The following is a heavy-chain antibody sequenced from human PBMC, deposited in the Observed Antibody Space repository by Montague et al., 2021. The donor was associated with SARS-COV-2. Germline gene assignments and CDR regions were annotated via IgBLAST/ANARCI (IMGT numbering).Heavy chain of an antibody. CDR2: IWYDGSNK. J-gene: IGHJ4*02. CDR1: GFTFSSYG. CDR3: AKDIVRDYYDSSGYYGGSVDY. V-gene: IGHV3-33*03. D-gene: IGHD3-22*01. Sequence: SLRLSCAASGFTFSSYGMHWVRQAPGKGLEWVAVIWYDGSNKYYADSVKGRFTISRDSSKNSLYLQMNSLRTEDTALYYCAKDIVRDYYDSSGYYGGSVDYWGQGTLVTVSS.